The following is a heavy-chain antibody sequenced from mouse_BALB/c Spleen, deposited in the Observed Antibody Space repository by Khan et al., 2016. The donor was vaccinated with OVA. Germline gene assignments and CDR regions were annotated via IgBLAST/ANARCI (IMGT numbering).Heavy chain of an antibody. CDR3: ARQGYGGGFAY. J-gene: IGHJ3*01. D-gene: IGHD1-1*01. CDR2: IISGDIYT. CDR1: GFTFSSYG. Sequence: EVELVESGGDLVKHGGSLKLSCAASGFTFSSYGMSWVRQTPDKRLEWVAIIISGDIYTYYPDSVKGRFTISRDNAKNTLYLQMSSLRSEDEAMYCCARQGYGGGFAYWGQGTLVTVSA. V-gene: IGHV5-6*01.